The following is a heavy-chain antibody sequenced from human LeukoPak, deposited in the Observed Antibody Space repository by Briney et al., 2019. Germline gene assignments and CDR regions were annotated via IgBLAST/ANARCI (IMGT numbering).Heavy chain of an antibody. D-gene: IGHD4-17*01. J-gene: IGHJ6*03. V-gene: IGHV3-11*04. CDR2: IGKSGRAI. CDR1: GFNFSDYY. CDR3: ARGAYGYYYMDV. Sequence: GGSLRLSCVASGFNFSDYYMSWIRQAPGKGLEWVSYIGKSGRAIYYTDSLKGRFTISRDNADNSLYLQMSSLRAEDTAMYYCARGAYGYYYMDVWGKGTTVAVSS.